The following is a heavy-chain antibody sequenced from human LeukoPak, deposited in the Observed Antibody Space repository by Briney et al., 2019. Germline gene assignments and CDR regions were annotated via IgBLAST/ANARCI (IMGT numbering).Heavy chain of an antibody. CDR1: GYSFTSYW. Sequence: GESLKISCKGSGYSFTSYWIGWVRQMPGKGLEWMGIIYPGDSDTRYSPSFQGQVTISADKSISTAYLQWSSLKASDTAMYFCARAPSLSSGYRDYWGQGTLVTVSS. D-gene: IGHD3-22*01. V-gene: IGHV5-51*01. J-gene: IGHJ4*02. CDR3: ARAPSLSSGYRDY. CDR2: IYPGDSDT.